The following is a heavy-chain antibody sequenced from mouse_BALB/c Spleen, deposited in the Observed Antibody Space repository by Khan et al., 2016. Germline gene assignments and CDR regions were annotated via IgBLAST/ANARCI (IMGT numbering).Heavy chain of an antibody. V-gene: IGHV5-17*02. CDR3: GRGDY. J-gene: IGHJ2*01. CDR2: ISSGSSAI. CDR1: GFTFSSFG. Sequence: EVELVESGGGLVQPGGSRKLSCAASGFTFSSFGMHWVRQAPEKGLEWVAFISSGSSAIYYADSLQGRFTISRDTPKNTLLLPLTSLRSEDTAMYYGGRGDYRGQGTTLTVSS.